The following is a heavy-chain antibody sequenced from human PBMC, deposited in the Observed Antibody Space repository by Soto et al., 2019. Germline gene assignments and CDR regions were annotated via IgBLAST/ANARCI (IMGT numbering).Heavy chain of an antibody. Sequence: EVQLLESGGGLLQPGGSLRLSCAASGFTFSSYAMSWVRQAPGKGLEWVSCVSGSGGSTYYADSVKGRFTISRDNAKNTLYLQMNSLRAEDTAVYYCAKGVTIFGVVIDYWGQGTLVTVSS. V-gene: IGHV3-23*01. D-gene: IGHD3-3*01. CDR3: AKGVTIFGVVIDY. CDR1: GFTFSSYA. CDR2: VSGSGGST. J-gene: IGHJ4*02.